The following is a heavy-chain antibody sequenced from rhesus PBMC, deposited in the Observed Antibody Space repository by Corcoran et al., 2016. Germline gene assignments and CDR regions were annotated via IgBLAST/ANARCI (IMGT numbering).Heavy chain of an antibody. CDR2: IYGSGSST. J-gene: IGHJ6*01. CDR3: ARAPDYYSGSYYNYYGLDS. Sequence: QLQLQESGPGLVKPSETLSVTCAVSGGSTSSSYWSWNRQAPGKGLEWMGYIYGSGSSTNYNPSLKSRVTLSVDTSKNQFSLKLSSVTAADTAVYYCARAPDYYSGSYYNYYGLDSWGQGVVVTVSS. D-gene: IGHD3-16*01. CDR1: GGSTSSSY. V-gene: IGHV4-169*01.